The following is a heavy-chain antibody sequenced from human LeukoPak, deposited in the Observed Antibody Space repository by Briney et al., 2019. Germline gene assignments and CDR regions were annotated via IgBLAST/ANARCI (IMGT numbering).Heavy chain of an antibody. CDR1: RFTFGSYS. CDR3: TRIYGSGSYYTD. Sequence: PGGALRLSSAASRFTFGSYSMNWGRDAPRKGLESMSYISSSRGTLYYAGSLDGRFTISRDHAMNSLYIQMDSLRAEGTAVYYCTRIYGSGSYYTDWGQGTLVTVSS. J-gene: IGHJ4*02. D-gene: IGHD3-10*01. CDR2: ISSSRGTL. V-gene: IGHV3-48*01.